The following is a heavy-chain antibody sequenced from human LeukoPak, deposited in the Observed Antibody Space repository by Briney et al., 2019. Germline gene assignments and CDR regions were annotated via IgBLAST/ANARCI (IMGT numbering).Heavy chain of an antibody. CDR3: ARSGYQYGLDV. V-gene: IGHV1-2*02. Sequence: ASVKVSCKASGYTFTSYSISWARQAPGQGLEWMGWINYNSGGTNYAQKFQGRVTMTRDTSISTLYMEVSRLTSDDTAVYYCARSGYQYGLDVWGQGTTVTVSS. D-gene: IGHD5-18*01. CDR1: GYTFTSYS. CDR2: INYNSGGT. J-gene: IGHJ6*02.